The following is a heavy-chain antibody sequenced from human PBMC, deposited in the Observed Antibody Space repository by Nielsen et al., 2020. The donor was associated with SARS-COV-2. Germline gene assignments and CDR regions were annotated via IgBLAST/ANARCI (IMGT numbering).Heavy chain of an antibody. V-gene: IGHV3-9*01. CDR3: AKDNGYSSSWYPWFDP. J-gene: IGHJ5*02. CDR1: GFTFDDYA. Sequence: SLKISCAASGFTFDDYAMHWVRQAPGKGLEWVSGISWNSGSIGYADSVKGRFTIPRDNAKNSLYLQMNSLRAEDTALYYCAKDNGYSSSWYPWFDPWGQGTLVTVSS. CDR2: ISWNSGSI. D-gene: IGHD6-13*01.